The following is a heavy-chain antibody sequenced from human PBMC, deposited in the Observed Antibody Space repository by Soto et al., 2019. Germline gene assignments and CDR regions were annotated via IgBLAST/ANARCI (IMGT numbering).Heavy chain of an antibody. Sequence: QVQLQQWGAGLLKPSETLSLTCAVYGGSFSGYYWSWIRQPPGKGLEGIGEINHSGSTNYNPSLKRRDTISVDTSKSQFSLKLSSVTAADTAVYYCARDHLIGYCSGGSCYSYFDYWGQGTLVTVSS. D-gene: IGHD2-15*01. J-gene: IGHJ4*02. V-gene: IGHV4-34*01. CDR3: ARDHLIGYCSGGSCYSYFDY. CDR2: INHSGST. CDR1: GGSFSGYY.